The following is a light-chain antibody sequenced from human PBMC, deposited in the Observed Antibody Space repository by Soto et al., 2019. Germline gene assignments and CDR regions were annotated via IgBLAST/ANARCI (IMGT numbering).Light chain of an antibody. V-gene: IGLV2-11*01. CDR1: SSDVGGYNY. CDR2: DVD. CDR3: CSYAGSYPLV. J-gene: IGLJ1*01. Sequence: LAQPRSVSGSPGQSVTISCTGTSSDVGGYNYVSWYQHHPGKAPKLMIYDVDKRPSGVPGRFSGSKSGNTASLTISGLQAEDEADYYCCSYAGSYPLVFXTGTKGTV.